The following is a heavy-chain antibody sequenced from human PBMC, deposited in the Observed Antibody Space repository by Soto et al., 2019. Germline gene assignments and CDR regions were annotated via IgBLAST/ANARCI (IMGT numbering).Heavy chain of an antibody. CDR1: GYTFSSYA. D-gene: IGHD2-21*02. V-gene: IGHV1-3*01. CDR2: INAGNGNT. Sequence: ASVKVSCKASGYTFSSYAMHWVRQAPGQRLEWMGWINAGNGNTKYSQKFQGRITITRDTSASTAYMELSSLRSEDTAVYYCARSIVVVTALDYWGQGTLVTVSS. CDR3: ARSIVVVTALDY. J-gene: IGHJ4*02.